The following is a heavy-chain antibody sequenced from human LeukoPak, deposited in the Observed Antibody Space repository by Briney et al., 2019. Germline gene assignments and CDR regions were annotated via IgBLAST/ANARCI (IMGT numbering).Heavy chain of an antibody. D-gene: IGHD6-13*01. Sequence: GASVKVSCKASGYTFTSYVISWVRQAPGQGLEWMGWINAYNGNTNYAQKLQGRVTMTTDTSTSTAYMELRSLRSDDTAVYYCAKSIAAAGPQPDYYYYMDVWGKGTTVTISS. V-gene: IGHV1-18*01. J-gene: IGHJ6*03. CDR1: GYTFTSYV. CDR2: INAYNGNT. CDR3: AKSIAAAGPQPDYYYYMDV.